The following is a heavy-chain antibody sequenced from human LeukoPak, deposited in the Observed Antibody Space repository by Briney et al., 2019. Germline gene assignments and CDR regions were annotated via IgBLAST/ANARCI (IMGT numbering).Heavy chain of an antibody. CDR1: GGTFSSYA. J-gene: IGHJ6*03. CDR2: IIPIFGTT. Sequence: SVKVSCKASGGTFSSYAISWVRQAPGQGLEWMGGIIPIFGTTNYAQKFQGRVTITADESTSTAYMQLSSLRSEDTAVYYCATRSYYDFWSGYWHYYYYMDVWGKGTTVTVSS. D-gene: IGHD3-3*01. V-gene: IGHV1-69*13. CDR3: ATRSYYDFWSGYWHYYYYMDV.